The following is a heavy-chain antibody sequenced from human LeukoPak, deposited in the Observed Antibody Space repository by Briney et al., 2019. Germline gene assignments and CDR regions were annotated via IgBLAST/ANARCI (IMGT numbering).Heavy chain of an antibody. V-gene: IGHV4-4*02. CDR3: ARESPTVTTRNWYFDL. CDR2: IYHSGST. Sequence: SETLSLTCAVSGGSISSSNWWSWVRQPPGKGLEWIGEIYHSGSTNYNPFLKSRVTISVDKSKNQFSLKLSSVTAADTAVYYCARESPTVTTRNWYFDLWGRGTLVTVSS. D-gene: IGHD4-17*01. CDR1: GGSISSSNW. J-gene: IGHJ2*01.